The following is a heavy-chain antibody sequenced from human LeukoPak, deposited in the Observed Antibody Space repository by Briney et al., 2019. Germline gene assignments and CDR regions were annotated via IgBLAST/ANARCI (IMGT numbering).Heavy chain of an antibody. D-gene: IGHD6-13*01. CDR1: GGSISSGDYY. V-gene: IGHV4-30-4*08. Sequence: SQTLSLTCAVSGGSISSGDYYWSWIRQPPGKGLEWIGYIYYSGSTYYNPSLKSRVTISVDTSKNQFSLKLSSVTAADTAVYYCARGRGLAAAGTNYMDVWGKGTTVTVSS. CDR3: ARGRGLAAAGTNYMDV. J-gene: IGHJ6*03. CDR2: IYYSGST.